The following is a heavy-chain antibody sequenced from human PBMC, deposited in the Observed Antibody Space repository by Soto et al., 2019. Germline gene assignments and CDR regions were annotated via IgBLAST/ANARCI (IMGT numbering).Heavy chain of an antibody. J-gene: IGHJ3*02. CDR2: ISSSSSTI. CDR1: GFTFSSYS. V-gene: IGHV3-48*02. Sequence: GGSLRLSCAASGFTFSSYSMNWVRQAPGKGLEWVSYISSSSSTIYYADSVKGRFTISRDNAKNSLYLQMNSLRDEDTAVCYCACRPLGLELPDAFDIWGQGTMVTVSS. CDR3: ACRPLGLELPDAFDI. D-gene: IGHD1-7*01.